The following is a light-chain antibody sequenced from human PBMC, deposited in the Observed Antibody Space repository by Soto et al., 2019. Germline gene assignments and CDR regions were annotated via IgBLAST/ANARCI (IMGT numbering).Light chain of an antibody. CDR2: DVT. CDR3: CSYAGSFTHVV. V-gene: IGLV2-11*01. CDR1: SSDVGAYNC. J-gene: IGLJ2*01. Sequence: QSALTQPRSVSGSPGQSVTISCTGTSSDVGAYNCVSWYQQHPGKAPKLMIYDVTKRPSGVPDRFSASKSGNTASLTISGLQAEDEADYYCCSYAGSFTHVVVGGGTKLTVL.